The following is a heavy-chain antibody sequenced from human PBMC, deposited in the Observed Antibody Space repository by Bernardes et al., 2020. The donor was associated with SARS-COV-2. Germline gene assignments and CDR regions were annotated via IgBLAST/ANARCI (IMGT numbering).Heavy chain of an antibody. Sequence: SRRRSCATSGFTFDDYAMHWVRQAPGKGLEWVSGISWNSGSIGYADSVKGRFTISRDNAKNSLYLQMNSLRAEDTSLYYCAKDISEGYSSGGSCFQGDHWFDPWGQGTLVTVSA. CDR1: GFTFDDYA. V-gene: IGHV3-9*01. J-gene: IGHJ5*02. CDR2: ISWNSGSI. D-gene: IGHD2-15*01. CDR3: AKDISEGYSSGGSCFQGDHWFDP.